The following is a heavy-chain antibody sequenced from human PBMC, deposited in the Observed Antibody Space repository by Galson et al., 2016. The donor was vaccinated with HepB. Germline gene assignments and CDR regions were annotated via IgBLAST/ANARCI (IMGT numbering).Heavy chain of an antibody. D-gene: IGHD1-1*01. CDR1: GFTFNNYA. CDR3: ATDGAGGGTYNDNFFDY. CDR2: VSGSGGTT. J-gene: IGHJ4*02. V-gene: IGHV3-23*01. Sequence: SLRLSCAASGFTFNNYAMTWVRQAPGKGLEWVSSVSGSGGTTYYADSVKGRFTISSDNSKKPLYLQMNSLRAEDTAVYYCATDGAGGGTYNDNFFDYWGQGALVTVSS.